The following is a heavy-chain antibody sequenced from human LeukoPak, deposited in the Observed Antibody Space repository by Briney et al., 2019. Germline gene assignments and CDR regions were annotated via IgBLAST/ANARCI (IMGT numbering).Heavy chain of an antibody. CDR3: ATNGGGDSGYGNFDY. CDR1: GFTFSSYS. V-gene: IGHV3-48*04. CDR2: ISSSSGNV. Sequence: GGSLRLSCAASGFTFSSYSMNWVCQAPGKGLEWVSYISSSSGNVYYADSVKGRFTISRDNAKNSLYLQMNSLRPEDTALYYCATNGGGDSGYGNFDYWGQGTLVTVSS. D-gene: IGHD5-12*01. J-gene: IGHJ4*02.